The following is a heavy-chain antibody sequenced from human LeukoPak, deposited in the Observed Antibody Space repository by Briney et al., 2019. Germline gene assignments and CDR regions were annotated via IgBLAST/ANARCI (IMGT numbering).Heavy chain of an antibody. D-gene: IGHD2-2*01. CDR3: AKCPLNPYCSSTSCYCYVDY. Sequence: PGGSLRLSCAASGFTFSGYAMSWVRQAPGKGLEWVSAISGSGGSTYYADSVKGRFTISRDNSKNTLYLQMNSLRAEDTAVYYCAKCPLNPYCSSTSCYCYVDYWGQGTLVTVSS. J-gene: IGHJ4*02. CDR1: GFTFSGYA. CDR2: ISGSGGST. V-gene: IGHV3-23*01.